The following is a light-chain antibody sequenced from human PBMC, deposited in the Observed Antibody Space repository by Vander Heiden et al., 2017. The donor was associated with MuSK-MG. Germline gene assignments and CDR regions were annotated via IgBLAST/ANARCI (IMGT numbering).Light chain of an antibody. CDR3: RQALQTPLT. CDR1: QSLLHSNGYNY. CDR2: LGS. J-gene: IGKJ4*01. Sequence: VMPHXPLSLPVTPREPASISCRSSQSLLHSNGYNYLDWYLQKPGQSPQLLIYLGSNRASGVPDRFSGSGSGTDFTLKISRVEAEDVGVYYCRQALQTPLTFGGGTKVEIK. V-gene: IGKV2-28*01.